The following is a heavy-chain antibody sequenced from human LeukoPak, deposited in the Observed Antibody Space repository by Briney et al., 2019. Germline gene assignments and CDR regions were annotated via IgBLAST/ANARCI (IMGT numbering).Heavy chain of an antibody. CDR1: GLTVSSNS. D-gene: IGHD6-19*01. Sequence: GGSLRLSCAASGLTVSSNSMSWVRQAPGKGLEWVSVIYSGGSTYYADSVKGRFTISRDNSKNTMYLQMNSLRAEDTAVYYCAAGYSSGLDYWGQGTLVTVSS. CDR2: IYSGGST. J-gene: IGHJ4*02. CDR3: AAGYSSGLDY. V-gene: IGHV3-53*01.